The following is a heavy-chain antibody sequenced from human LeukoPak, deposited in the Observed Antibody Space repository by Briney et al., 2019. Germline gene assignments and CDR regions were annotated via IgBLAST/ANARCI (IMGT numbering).Heavy chain of an antibody. D-gene: IGHD3-22*01. Sequence: GGSLRLSCAASGFTFSSYAMSWVRQAPGKGLEWVAVISYDGSNKYYADSVKGRFTISRDNSKNTLYLQMNSLRAEDTAVYYCARDLSGYYDYWGQGTLVTVSS. CDR2: ISYDGSNK. CDR3: ARDLSGYYDY. J-gene: IGHJ4*02. CDR1: GFTFSSYA. V-gene: IGHV3-30*04.